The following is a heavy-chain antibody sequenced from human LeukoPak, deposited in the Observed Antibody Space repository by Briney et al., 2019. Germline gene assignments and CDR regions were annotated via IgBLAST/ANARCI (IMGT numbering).Heavy chain of an antibody. J-gene: IGHJ4*02. D-gene: IGHD6-13*01. Sequence: GGSLRLSCAGSGFTFSSYSMNWVRQAPGKGLGWVSFISSGSNDIYYADSVKGRFTISRDNAKNSLYLEMNSLRAEDTAVYYCARSIGAAYFDNWGQGTLVTVSS. CDR1: GFTFSSYS. V-gene: IGHV3-21*01. CDR2: ISSGSNDI. CDR3: ARSIGAAYFDN.